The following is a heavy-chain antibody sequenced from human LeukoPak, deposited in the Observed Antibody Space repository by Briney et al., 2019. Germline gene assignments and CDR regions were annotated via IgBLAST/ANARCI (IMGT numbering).Heavy chain of an antibody. CDR1: GFTFSNYW. D-gene: IGHD6-6*01. V-gene: IGHV3-74*01. CDR3: ARGYSSSYRIDY. CDR2: INGDGSST. Sequence: GGSLRLSCAASGFTFSNYWMHWVRQAPGRGLVWVSRINGDGSSTSYADSVKGRFTISRDNAKNTLYLQMNSLRAADTAVYYCARGYSSSYRIDYWGQGTLVTVSS. J-gene: IGHJ4*02.